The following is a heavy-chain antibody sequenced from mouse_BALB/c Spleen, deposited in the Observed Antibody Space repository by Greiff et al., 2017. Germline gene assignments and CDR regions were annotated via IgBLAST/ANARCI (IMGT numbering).Heavy chain of an antibody. CDR1: GFTFSSYA. J-gene: IGHJ2*01. D-gene: IGHD2-4*01. V-gene: IGHV5-6-5*01. CDR3: ARVITTGDWYFDY. Sequence: EVHLVESGGGLVKPGGSLKLSCAASGFTFSSYAMSWVRQTPEKRLEWVASISSGGSTYYPDSVKGRFTISRDNARNILYLQMSSLRSEDTAMYYCARVITTGDWYFDYWGQGTTLTVSS. CDR2: ISSGGST.